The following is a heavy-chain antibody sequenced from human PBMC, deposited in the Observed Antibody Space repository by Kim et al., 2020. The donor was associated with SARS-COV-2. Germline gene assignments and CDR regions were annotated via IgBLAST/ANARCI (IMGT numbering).Heavy chain of an antibody. CDR1: GGSISSSSYY. V-gene: IGHV4-39*01. CDR2: IYYSGST. CDR3: ARHVRQQLAKYYFDY. J-gene: IGHJ4*02. D-gene: IGHD6-13*01. Sequence: SETLSLTCTVSGGSISSSSYYWGWIRQPPGKGLEWIGSIYYSGSTYYNPSLKSRVTISVDTSKNQFSLKLSSVTAADTAVYYCARHVRQQLAKYYFDYWGQGTLVTVSS.